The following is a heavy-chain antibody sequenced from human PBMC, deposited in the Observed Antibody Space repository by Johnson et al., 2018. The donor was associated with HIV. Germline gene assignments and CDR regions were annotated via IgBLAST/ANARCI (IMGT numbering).Heavy chain of an antibody. CDR2: ISGTSGVT. J-gene: IGHJ3*02. Sequence: VQLVESGGGVVQPGGSLRLSCAASGFTFSSYAMNWVRQAPGKGLGWVSVISGTSGVTYYADSVKGRFTISRDNSKNTLYLQMNSLRAEDTAVYYCAKRFFGSNDAFDIWGQGTMVTVSS. D-gene: IGHD1-26*01. V-gene: IGHV3-23*04. CDR1: GFTFSSYA. CDR3: AKRFFGSNDAFDI.